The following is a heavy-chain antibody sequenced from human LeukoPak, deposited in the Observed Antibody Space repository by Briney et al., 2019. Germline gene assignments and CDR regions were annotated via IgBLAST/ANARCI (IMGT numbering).Heavy chain of an antibody. J-gene: IGHJ5*02. CDR3: ARDVWGVILAFDP. V-gene: IGHV1-3*01. CDR1: GYTFTSYA. Sequence: GASVKVSCKASGYTFTSYAMHWVRQAPGQRLEWMGWINAGNGNTKYSQKFQGRVTITGDTSASTAYMELSSLRSEDTAVYYCARDVWGVILAFDPWGQGTLVTVSS. CDR2: INAGNGNT. D-gene: IGHD3-16*02.